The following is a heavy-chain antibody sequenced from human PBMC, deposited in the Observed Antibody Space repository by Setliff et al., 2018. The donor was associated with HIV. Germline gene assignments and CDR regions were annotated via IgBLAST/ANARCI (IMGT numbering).Heavy chain of an antibody. Sequence: GSLSLSCAASGFPFSSYWMNWVRQAPGKGLEWVANIKQDGSEKYYVDSVKGRFTISRDNAKNSLYLQMNSLRAEDTAMYYCANGRNQGYWGQGTLVTVSS. CDR3: ANGRNQGY. J-gene: IGHJ4*02. CDR2: IKQDGSEK. V-gene: IGHV3-7*01. CDR1: GFPFSSYW.